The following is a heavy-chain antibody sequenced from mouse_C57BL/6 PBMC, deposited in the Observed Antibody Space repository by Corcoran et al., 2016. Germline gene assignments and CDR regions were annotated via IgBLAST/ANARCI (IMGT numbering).Heavy chain of an antibody. V-gene: IGHV1-80*01. CDR1: GYAFSSYW. Sequence: QVQLQQSGAELVKPGASVKISCKASGYAFSSYWMNWVKQRPGKGLEWIGQIYPGDGDTNYNGKFKGKATLTADKSSSTAYMQLSSLTSEDSAVYFCARWGYYVLFDYWGQGTTLTVSS. CDR2: IYPGDGDT. D-gene: IGHD2-3*01. CDR3: ARWGYYVLFDY. J-gene: IGHJ2*01.